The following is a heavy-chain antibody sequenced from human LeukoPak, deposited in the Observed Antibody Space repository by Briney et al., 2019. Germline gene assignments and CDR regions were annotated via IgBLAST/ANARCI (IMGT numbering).Heavy chain of an antibody. CDR3: ARAPGRWFDP. CDR1: GGSISSYY. D-gene: IGHD1-26*01. CDR2: IYYSGST. J-gene: IGHJ5*02. V-gene: IGHV4-59*01. Sequence: SETLSLTCTVSGGSISSYYWSWIRQPPGKGLEWIGYIYYSGSTNYNPSLKSRVTISVDTSKNQFSLKLSSVTAADTAVYYCARAPGRWFDPWGQGTLVTVSS.